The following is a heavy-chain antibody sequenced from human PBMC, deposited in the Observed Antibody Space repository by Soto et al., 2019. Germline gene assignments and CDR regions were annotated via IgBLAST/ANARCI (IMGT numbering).Heavy chain of an antibody. J-gene: IGHJ4*02. CDR3: AKDMGYDLSPLGYFDY. D-gene: IGHD5-12*01. CDR2: ISRNSGSI. Sequence: GGSLRLSCAASGFTFDDYAMHWVRQAPGKGLEWVSGISRNSGSIGYADSVKGRFTISRDNAKNSLYLQMNSLRSEDTALYYCAKDMGYDLSPLGYFDYWGQGTLVTVSS. CDR1: GFTFDDYA. V-gene: IGHV3-9*01.